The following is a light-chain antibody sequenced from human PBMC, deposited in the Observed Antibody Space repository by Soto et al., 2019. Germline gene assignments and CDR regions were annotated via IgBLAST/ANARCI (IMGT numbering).Light chain of an antibody. J-gene: IGLJ1*01. V-gene: IGLV2-23*01. CDR1: SSDVGSYNL. Sequence: QSALTQPASVSGSPGQSITISCTGTSSDVGSYNLVSWYQQHPGKAPKLMIYEGSKRPSGISSRFSGSKSGNTASLTTSGLQAEDEADFYCCSYASSGTYVFGTGTKVTVL. CDR2: EGS. CDR3: CSYASSGTYV.